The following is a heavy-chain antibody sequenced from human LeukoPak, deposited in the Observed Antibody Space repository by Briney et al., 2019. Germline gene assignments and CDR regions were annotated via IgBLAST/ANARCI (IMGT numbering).Heavy chain of an antibody. CDR2: IYYSGST. CDR1: GDPLNKKSHH. J-gene: IGHJ4*02. CDR3: ARHSYYYDSSGYSYSFAY. V-gene: IGHV4-39*01. Sequence: TLSPTCPGSGDPLNKKSHHRGRVRQPPGEGLEGDGSIYYSGSTYYNPSLKSRVTISVDTSKNQFSLKLSSVTAADTAVYYCARHSYYYDSSGYSYSFAYWGQGSLVTVSS. D-gene: IGHD3-22*01.